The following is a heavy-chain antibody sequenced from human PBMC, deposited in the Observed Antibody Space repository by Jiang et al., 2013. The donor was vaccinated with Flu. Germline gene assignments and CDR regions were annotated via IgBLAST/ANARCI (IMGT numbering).Heavy chain of an antibody. CDR1: GGSISSSSYY. Sequence: ETLSLTCTVSGGSISSSSYYWSWIRQPPGKGLEWIGYIYYSGSTNYNPSLKSRVTISVDTSKNQFSLKLSSVTAADTAVYYCARHRGATRSGWFDPWGQGTLVTVSS. D-gene: IGHD1-26*01. CDR3: ARHRGATRSGWFDP. CDR2: IYYSGST. J-gene: IGHJ5*02. V-gene: IGHV4-61*05.